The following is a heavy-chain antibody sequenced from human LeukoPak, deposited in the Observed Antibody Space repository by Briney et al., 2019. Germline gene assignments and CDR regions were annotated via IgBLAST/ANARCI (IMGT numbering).Heavy chain of an antibody. J-gene: IGHJ5*02. D-gene: IGHD3-3*01. Sequence: SETLSLTCAVYGGSSSGNYWSWIRQPPGKGLEWIGSIYYSGSTYYNPSLKSRVTISVDTSKNQFSLKLSSVTAADTAVYYCARRLGVVINNWFDPWGQGTLVTVSS. CDR2: IYYSGST. CDR3: ARRLGVVINNWFDP. CDR1: GGSSSGNY. V-gene: IGHV4-34*01.